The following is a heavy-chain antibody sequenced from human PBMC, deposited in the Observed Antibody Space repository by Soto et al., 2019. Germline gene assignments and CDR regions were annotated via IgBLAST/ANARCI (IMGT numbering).Heavy chain of an antibody. V-gene: IGHV3-64*01. D-gene: IGHD6-6*01. CDR3: ASRARQDVYYMDV. Sequence: EVQLAESGGGLAQPGGSLRLSCAASGFTLSGYAMDWVRQAPGKGLEFVSGISSNGVGTYYANSVEGIFTISRDKPKNVVYLYIGSMTRDAMAVYDCASRARQDVYYMDVWGKGTTVTVSS. CDR2: ISSNGVGT. J-gene: IGHJ6*03. CDR1: GFTLSGYA.